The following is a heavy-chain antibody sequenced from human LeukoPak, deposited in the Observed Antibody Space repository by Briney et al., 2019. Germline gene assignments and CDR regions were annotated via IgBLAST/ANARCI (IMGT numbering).Heavy chain of an antibody. Sequence: SETLSLTCTVSGGSISPYYWSWIRQPPGKGLEWIGYVYYTGSTNYNPSLKSRVTISVDTSRNQFSLRLSSVTAADTAIYYCAQYIRDSGTYNFDHWGQGNLVTVSP. D-gene: IGHD1-1*01. V-gene: IGHV4-59*01. CDR2: VYYTGST. J-gene: IGHJ4*02. CDR1: GGSISPYY. CDR3: AQYIRDSGTYNFDH.